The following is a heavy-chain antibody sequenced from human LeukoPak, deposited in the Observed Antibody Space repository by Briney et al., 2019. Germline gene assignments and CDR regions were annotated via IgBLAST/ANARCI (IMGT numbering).Heavy chain of an antibody. CDR3: GKDMYSSSWNFFDY. J-gene: IGHJ4*02. CDR1: GFTFDDYA. D-gene: IGHD6-13*01. CDR2: ISWNSGSM. V-gene: IGHV3-9*01. Sequence: PGRPLRLSCAASGFTFDDYAMHWVRQAPGKGLEWVSGISWNSGSMDYADSVKGRFTISRDNAKNSLYLQMNSLRAEDTALYYCGKDMYSSSWNFFDYWGRGTLVTVSS.